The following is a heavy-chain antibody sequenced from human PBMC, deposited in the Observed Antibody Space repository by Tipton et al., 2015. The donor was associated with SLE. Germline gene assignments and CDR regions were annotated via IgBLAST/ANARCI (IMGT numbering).Heavy chain of an antibody. V-gene: IGHV3-66*01. D-gene: IGHD1-1*01. Sequence: SLRLSCAASGFTVSGNYMSWVRQAPGKGLEWVSAIYNDGSTYYADPVKGRFTISSDNSKNTLSLQMNSLRAEDTALYYCTDNDYWGQGTLVTVSS. CDR1: GFTVSGNY. J-gene: IGHJ4*02. CDR3: TDNDY. CDR2: IYNDGST.